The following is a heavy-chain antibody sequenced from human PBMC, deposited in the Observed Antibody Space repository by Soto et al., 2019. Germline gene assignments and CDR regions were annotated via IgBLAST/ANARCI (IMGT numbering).Heavy chain of an antibody. J-gene: IGHJ6*02. V-gene: IGHV3-73*01. CDR2: IRSKTNNYAT. Sequence: GGSLRLSCAASGLTFSDSAIHWVRQASGKGLEWVGRIRSKTNNYATTYAASVKGRFTISNDDSENTAYLQMNSLKTEDTAVYYCTRPTNELPGYAYIGIDVWVQGTTVTVSS. CDR3: TRPTNELPGYAYIGIDV. D-gene: IGHD5-12*01. CDR1: GLTFSDSA.